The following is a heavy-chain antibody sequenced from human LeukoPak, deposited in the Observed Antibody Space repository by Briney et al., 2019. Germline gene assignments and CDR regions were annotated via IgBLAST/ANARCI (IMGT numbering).Heavy chain of an antibody. CDR1: GFTFSSFA. J-gene: IGHJ4*02. CDR3: AKEASGYGYYFDY. Sequence: GGSLRLSCAVSGFTFSSFAMSWVRQAPGKGLEWVSVISDSGGTTFYADSVKGRFTISRDNPKNTLYLQMSSLRAEDTAVYYCAKEASGYGYYFDYWGQGTLVTVSS. D-gene: IGHD3-10*01. V-gene: IGHV3-23*01. CDR2: ISDSGGTT.